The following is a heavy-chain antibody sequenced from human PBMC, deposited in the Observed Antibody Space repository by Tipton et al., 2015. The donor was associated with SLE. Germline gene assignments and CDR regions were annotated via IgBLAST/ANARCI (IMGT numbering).Heavy chain of an antibody. J-gene: IGHJ6*03. Sequence: SLRLSCAASGFTFSNYAMHWVRQAPGKGLEWVTVISYDGSNKYYADSVKGRFTISRDNSKNTLYLQMNSLRAEDTAVYYCARDLIGYYYYMDVWGKGTTVTVS. CDR3: ARDLIGYYYYMDV. CDR2: ISYDGSNK. D-gene: IGHD2-15*01. CDR1: GFTFSNYA. V-gene: IGHV3-30*04.